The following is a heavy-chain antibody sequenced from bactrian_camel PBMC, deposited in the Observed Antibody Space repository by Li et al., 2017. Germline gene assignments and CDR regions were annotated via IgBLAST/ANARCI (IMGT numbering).Heavy chain of an antibody. CDR3: AAVRSWVRIRYEYKY. Sequence: QVQLVESGGGSVQAGGSLRLSCVASGYNVSRGCLGWFRQAPGKEREGIAAVDSDLDTTYADSVKGRLTISEDKAKNILYLQMNSLEPEDTAMYYCAAVRSWVRIRYEYKYWGQGTQVTVS. J-gene: IGHJ4*01. D-gene: IGHD3*01. CDR1: GYNVSRGC. CDR2: VDSDLDTT. V-gene: IGHV3S1*01.